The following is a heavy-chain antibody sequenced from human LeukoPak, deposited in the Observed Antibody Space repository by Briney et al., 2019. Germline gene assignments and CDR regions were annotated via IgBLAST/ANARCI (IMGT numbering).Heavy chain of an antibody. V-gene: IGHV3-30*02. Sequence: RGGSFRLYRAASGFSFSTYGRYWGRQAPGKGMDWVSFIRYDGSEGYYADSVKDRFTVSRDNSKNTLYLQMNSLRVEDTAVYYCAKVGYGWYEVDYWGQGTLVTVSS. D-gene: IGHD6-19*01. J-gene: IGHJ4*02. CDR1: GFSFSTYG. CDR2: IRYDGSEG. CDR3: AKVGYGWYEVDY.